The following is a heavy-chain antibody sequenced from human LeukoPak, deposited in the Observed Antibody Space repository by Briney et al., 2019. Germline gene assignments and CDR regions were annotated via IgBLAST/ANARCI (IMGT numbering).Heavy chain of an antibody. V-gene: IGHV4-59*01. D-gene: IGHD2-21*02. CDR3: ARGLYCGGDCYHHAFDI. CDR2: IYYSGST. Sequence: SETLSLTCTVSGGSISTYYWSWIRQPPGKGLEWIGYIYYSGSTNYNPSLKSRVTISVDTSKSQFSLRLSSVTAADAAVYHCARGLYCGGDCYHHAFDIWGRGTMVTVSS. J-gene: IGHJ3*02. CDR1: GGSISTYY.